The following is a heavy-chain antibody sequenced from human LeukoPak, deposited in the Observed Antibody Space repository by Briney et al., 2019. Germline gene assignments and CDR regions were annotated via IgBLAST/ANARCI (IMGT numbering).Heavy chain of an antibody. CDR1: GYTFTSYG. CDR2: INPNSGGT. J-gene: IGHJ3*02. Sequence: ASVKVSCKASGYTFTSYGISWVRQAPGQGLEWMGWINPNSGGTNYAQKFQGRVTMTRDTSISTAYMELSRLTSDDMAVYYCASHLLSLQQLVMGDAFDIWGQGTMVTVSS. D-gene: IGHD6-13*01. CDR3: ASHLLSLQQLVMGDAFDI. V-gene: IGHV1-2*02.